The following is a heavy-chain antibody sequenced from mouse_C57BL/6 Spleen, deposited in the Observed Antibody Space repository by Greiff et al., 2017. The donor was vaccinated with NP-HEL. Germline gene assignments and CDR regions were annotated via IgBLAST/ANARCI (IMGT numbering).Heavy chain of an antibody. J-gene: IGHJ4*01. CDR2: IRSKSNNYAT. CDR1: GFSFNTYA. Sequence: EVQRVESGGGLVQPKGSLKLSCAASGFSFNTYAMNWVRQAPGKGLEWVARIRSKSNNYATYYADSVKDRFTISRDESESMLYLQMNNLKTEDKAMYYCVRHMWSGAFDYWGQGTSVTVSS. CDR3: VRHMWSGAFDY. V-gene: IGHV10-1*01. D-gene: IGHD1-1*02.